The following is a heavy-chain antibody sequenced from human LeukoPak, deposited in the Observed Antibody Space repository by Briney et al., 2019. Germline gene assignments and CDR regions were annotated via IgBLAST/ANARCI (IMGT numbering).Heavy chain of an antibody. CDR3: ARGKLIMIFGVVITSNWFDP. V-gene: IGHV1-8*01. CDR2: MNPNSGNT. Sequence: ASVKVSCKASGYTFTSYDINWVRQATGQGLEWMGWMNPNSGNTGYAQKFQGRVTMTRNTSISTAYMELSSLRSEDTAVYYCARGKLIMIFGVVITSNWFDPWGQGTLVTVSS. D-gene: IGHD3-3*01. J-gene: IGHJ5*02. CDR1: GYTFTSYD.